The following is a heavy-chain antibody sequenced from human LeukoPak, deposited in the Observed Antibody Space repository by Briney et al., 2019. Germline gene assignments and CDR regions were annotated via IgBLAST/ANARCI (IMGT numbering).Heavy chain of an antibody. V-gene: IGHV1-69*04. D-gene: IGHD6-6*01. Sequence: VASVKVSCKASGGTFSSYAISWVRQAPGQGLEWMGRIIPILGIANYAQKFQGRVTITADKSTSTAYMELSSLRSEDTAVYYCEVIEAPGRGFDYWGQGTLVTVSS. J-gene: IGHJ4*02. CDR1: GGTFSSYA. CDR2: IIPILGIA. CDR3: EVIEAPGRGFDY.